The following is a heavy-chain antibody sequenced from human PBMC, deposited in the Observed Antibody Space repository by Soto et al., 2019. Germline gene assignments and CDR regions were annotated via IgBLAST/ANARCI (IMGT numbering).Heavy chain of an antibody. D-gene: IGHD6-13*01. CDR1: GFTFSDYY. CDR2: ISGTDPYM. J-gene: IGHJ6*02. V-gene: IGHV3-11*06. Sequence: GGSLRLSCAASGFTFSDYYMSWVRQAPGKGLEWVSYISGTDPYMKYADAVRGRFTISRDNAKNSLYLQMNSLRDDDTAVYYCARGSSFRGTNVWGQGTAVTVSS. CDR3: ARGSSFRGTNV.